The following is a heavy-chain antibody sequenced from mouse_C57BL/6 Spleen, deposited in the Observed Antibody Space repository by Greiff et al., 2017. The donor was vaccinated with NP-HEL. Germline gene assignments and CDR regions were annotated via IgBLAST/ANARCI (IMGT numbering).Heavy chain of an antibody. Sequence: QVQLQQPGAELVRPGSSVKLSCKASGYTFTSYWMHWVKQRPIQGLEWIGNIDPSDSETHYNQKFKDKATLTVDKSSSTAYMQLSSLTSEDSAVYYCGRSAYGNDAMDYWGQGTSVTVSS. CDR1: GYTFTSYW. CDR2: IDPSDSET. V-gene: IGHV1-52*01. CDR3: GRSAYGNDAMDY. D-gene: IGHD2-10*02. J-gene: IGHJ4*01.